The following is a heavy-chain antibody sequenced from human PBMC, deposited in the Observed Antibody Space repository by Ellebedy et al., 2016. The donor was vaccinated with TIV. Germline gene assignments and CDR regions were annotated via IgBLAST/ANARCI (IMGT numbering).Heavy chain of an antibody. CDR2: MQPGSGNT. J-gene: IGHJ5*02. D-gene: IGHD6-25*01. Sequence: AASVKVSCKPSGYTFTSYDISWVRHAPGQGLEYLGWMQPGSGNTGYAQKFEGRVTMTRDTSTGTAYMELNSLRSEDTAVYYCTVRLFDPWGQGTLVTVSS. V-gene: IGHV1-8*01. CDR3: TVRLFDP. CDR1: GYTFTSYD.